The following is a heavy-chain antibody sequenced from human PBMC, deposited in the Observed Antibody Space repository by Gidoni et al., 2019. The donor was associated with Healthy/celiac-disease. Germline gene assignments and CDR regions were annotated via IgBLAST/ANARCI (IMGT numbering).Heavy chain of an antibody. CDR3: TREGDYGDYAGANWFDP. D-gene: IGHD4-17*01. Sequence: EVQLVESGGGLVKPGRSLRLSCTASGFTFGDYAMRWFRQAPGKGLEWVGFIRSKAYGGTTEYAASVKGRFTISRDDSKSIAYLQMNSLKTEDTAVYYCTREGDYGDYAGANWFDPWGQGTLVTVSS. V-gene: IGHV3-49*05. J-gene: IGHJ5*02. CDR1: GFTFGDYA. CDR2: IRSKAYGGTT.